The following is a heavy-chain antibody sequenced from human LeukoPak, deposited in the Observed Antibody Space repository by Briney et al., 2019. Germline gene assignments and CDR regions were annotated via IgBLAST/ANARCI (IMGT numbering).Heavy chain of an antibody. CDR2: ISGSGGST. J-gene: IGHJ4*02. D-gene: IGHD4-17*01. V-gene: IGHV3-23*01. Sequence: PGGSLRLSCAASGFTFSSYAMSWVRQAPGKGLEWVSAISGSGGSTYYADSVKGRFTISRDNSKNTLYLQMNSLRAEDTAVYYCAKPLTVTTFSREIYLDYWGQGTLVTVSS. CDR1: GFTFSSYA. CDR3: AKPLTVTTFSREIYLDY.